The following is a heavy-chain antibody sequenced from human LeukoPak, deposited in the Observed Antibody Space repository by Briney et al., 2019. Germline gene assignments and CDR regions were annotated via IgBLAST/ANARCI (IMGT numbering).Heavy chain of an antibody. CDR3: ARGITIFGVVIPTYGMDV. CDR2: IYYSGST. V-gene: IGHV4-59*01. CDR1: GGSISSYY. J-gene: IGHJ6*02. D-gene: IGHD3-3*01. Sequence: PSETLSLTCTVSGGSISSYYWSWIRQPPGKGLEWDGYIYYSGSTNYNPSLKSRVSISVDTSKNQLSLKLSSVTAADTAVYYCARGITIFGVVIPTYGMDVWGQGTTVTVSS.